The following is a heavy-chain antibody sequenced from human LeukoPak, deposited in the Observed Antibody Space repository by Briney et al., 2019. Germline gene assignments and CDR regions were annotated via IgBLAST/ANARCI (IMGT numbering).Heavy chain of an antibody. J-gene: IGHJ6*02. V-gene: IGHV1-2*04. CDR3: AREVLWFGLRGGMDV. CDR1: GYTFTDYY. CDR2: INPNSGGT. Sequence: ASVKVSCKASGYTFTDYYMHWVRQAPGQGLEWMGWINPNSGGTNYAQKFQGWVTMTRDTSISTAYMELSRLRSDDTAVYYCAREVLWFGLRGGMDVWAKGPRSPSP. D-gene: IGHD3-10*01.